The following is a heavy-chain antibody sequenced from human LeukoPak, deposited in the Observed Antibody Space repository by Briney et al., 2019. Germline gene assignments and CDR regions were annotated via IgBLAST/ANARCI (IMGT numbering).Heavy chain of an antibody. CDR2: IRSKAYGGTT. Sequence: PGGSLRLSCTASGFTFGDYAMSWFRQAPGKGLEWVGFIRSKAYGGTTEYAASVKGRFTISRDDSKSIAYLQMNSLKTEDTAVYYCTRVSGSYFRAAFDIWGQGTMVTVSS. CDR3: TRVSGSYFRAAFDI. V-gene: IGHV3-49*03. J-gene: IGHJ3*02. CDR1: GFTFGDYA. D-gene: IGHD1-26*01.